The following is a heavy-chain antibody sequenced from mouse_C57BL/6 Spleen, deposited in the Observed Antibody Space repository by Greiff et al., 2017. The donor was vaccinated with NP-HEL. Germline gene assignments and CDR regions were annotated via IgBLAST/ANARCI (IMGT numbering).Heavy chain of an antibody. D-gene: IGHD1-1*01. V-gene: IGHV1-50*01. CDR1: GYTFTSYW. CDR2: IDPSDSYT. Sequence: QVQLKQPGAELVKPGASVKLSCKASGYTFTSYWMQWVKQRPGQGLEWIGEIDPSDSYTNYNQKFKGKATLTVDTSSSTAYMQLSSLTSEDSAVYYCARFSTVVAPRYFDVWGTGTTVTVSS. J-gene: IGHJ1*03. CDR3: ARFSTVVAPRYFDV.